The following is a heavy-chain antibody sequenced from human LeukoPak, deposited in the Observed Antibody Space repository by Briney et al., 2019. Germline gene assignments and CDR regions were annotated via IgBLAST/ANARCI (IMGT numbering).Heavy chain of an antibody. Sequence: PSETLSLTCTVSGGSISSSSYYWGWIRQPPGKGLEWIGSIYYSGSTYYNPSLKSRVTISVDTSKNQFSLKLSSVTAADMAVYYCARGGYDFWSGYPRAFDIWGQGTMVTVSS. CDR3: ARGGYDFWSGYPRAFDI. V-gene: IGHV4-39*07. J-gene: IGHJ3*02. CDR1: GGSISSSSYY. D-gene: IGHD3-3*01. CDR2: IYYSGST.